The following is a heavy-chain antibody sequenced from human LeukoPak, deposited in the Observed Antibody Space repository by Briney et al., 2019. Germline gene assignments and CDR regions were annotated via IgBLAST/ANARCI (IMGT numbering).Heavy chain of an antibody. Sequence: PGGSLRLSCAASGFTFSTSTMNWVRQAPGKGLEWVSSISSTSRTVYYADSVKGRFTISRDNAKNTLYLQMNSLRAEDTAVYYCARDRSGWYRNVFDIWGQGTMVTVSS. CDR2: ISSTSRTV. CDR3: ARDRSGWYRNVFDI. CDR1: GFTFSTST. V-gene: IGHV3-21*01. D-gene: IGHD6-19*01. J-gene: IGHJ3*02.